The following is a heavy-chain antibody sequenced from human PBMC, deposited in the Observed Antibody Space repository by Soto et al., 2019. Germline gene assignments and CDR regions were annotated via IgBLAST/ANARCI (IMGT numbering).Heavy chain of an antibody. Sequence: VQLVESGGGLVQPGRSLRLSCAASGFMFSTYAMHWVRQAPGKGLEWVAVISYDGSDVYYGDSVKGRFTISRDNSRNTLYLEMNSLQPEDTAVFYCARDQGRTVTRGDWFDPWGQGTLVTVSS. J-gene: IGHJ5*02. V-gene: IGHV3-30-3*01. D-gene: IGHD6-19*01. CDR1: GFMFSTYA. CDR3: ARDQGRTVTRGDWFDP. CDR2: ISYDGSDV.